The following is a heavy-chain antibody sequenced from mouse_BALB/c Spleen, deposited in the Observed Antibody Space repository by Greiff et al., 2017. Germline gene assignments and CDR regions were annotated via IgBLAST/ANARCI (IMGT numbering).Heavy chain of an antibody. CDR1: GYTFTDYE. CDR2: IDPETGGT. Sequence: VQLQQSGAELVRPGASVTLSCKASGYTFTDYEMHWVKQTPVHGLEWIGAIDPETGGTAYNQKFKGKATLTADKSSSTAYMELRSLTSEDSSVYYCTREGGGYYSYYCDYWGQGTTLTVSS. J-gene: IGHJ2*01. CDR3: TREGGGYYSYYCDY. D-gene: IGHD2-3*01. V-gene: IGHV1-15*01.